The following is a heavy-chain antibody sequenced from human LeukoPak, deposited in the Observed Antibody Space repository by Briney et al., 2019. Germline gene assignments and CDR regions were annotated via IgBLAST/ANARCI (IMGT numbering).Heavy chain of an antibody. V-gene: IGHV4-59*01. CDR2: IYYSGST. Sequence: SETLSLTCTVSGASISSYYWSWIRQPPGKGLEWIGYIYYSGSTNYNPSLKSRVTISVDTSKNQFSLKLSSVTAADTAVYYCARGRYQLLSFGWFDPWGQGTLVTVSS. D-gene: IGHD2-2*01. J-gene: IGHJ5*02. CDR3: ARGRYQLLSFGWFDP. CDR1: GASISSYY.